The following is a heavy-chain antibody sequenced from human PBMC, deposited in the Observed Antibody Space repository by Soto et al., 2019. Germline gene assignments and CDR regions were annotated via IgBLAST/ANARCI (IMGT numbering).Heavy chain of an antibody. CDR2: IYSGGST. J-gene: IGHJ4*02. D-gene: IGHD2-8*01. Sequence: EVQLVESGGGLVQPGGSLRLSCAASGFTVSSNYMSWVRQAPGKGLEWVSVIYSGGSTYYADSVKGRFTISRDNSKNTLYLQMNSLRAEDTAVYYCARGPDCTNGVCYTLPYYFDYWGQSTLVTVSS. CDR3: ARGPDCTNGVCYTLPYYFDY. CDR1: GFTVSSNY. V-gene: IGHV3-66*01.